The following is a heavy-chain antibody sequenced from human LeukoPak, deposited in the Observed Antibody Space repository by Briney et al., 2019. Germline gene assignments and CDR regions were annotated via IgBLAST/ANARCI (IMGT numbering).Heavy chain of an antibody. CDR2: IYYSGST. J-gene: IGHJ3*02. CDR3: AHQSMVTGDAFDI. CDR1: GGSISDYY. Sequence: SETLSLTCTVSGGSISDYYWSWIRQPPGKGLEWIGYIYYSGSTNYNPSLKSRVTISVDTSKNQFSLKLSSVTAADTAVYYCAHQSMVTGDAFDIWGQGTMVTVSS. V-gene: IGHV4-59*01. D-gene: IGHD5-18*01.